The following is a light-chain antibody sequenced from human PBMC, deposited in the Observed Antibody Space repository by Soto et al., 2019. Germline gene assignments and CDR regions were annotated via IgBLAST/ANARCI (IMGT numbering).Light chain of an antibody. J-gene: IGKJ4*01. V-gene: IGKV3-20*01. CDR3: QVFGISTLT. CDR2: RAS. Sequence: ENVLTQYAGTLSLSQEERATVSCRGSQSVSSKYLAWYQQKPCLAPKVVMHRASIRATGVLDRFTGIVSGTDGTITLSRLEQEEGAVYDGQVFGISTLTLGG. CDR1: QSVSSKY.